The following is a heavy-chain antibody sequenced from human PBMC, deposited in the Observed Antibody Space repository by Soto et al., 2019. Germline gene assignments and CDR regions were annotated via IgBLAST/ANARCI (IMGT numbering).Heavy chain of an antibody. CDR2: IYYSGST. CDR3: ARENRGLGYCSGGSCYSSYWYFDL. Sequence: QVQLQESGPGLVKPSQTLSLTCTVSGGSISSGGYYWSWIRQHPGKGLEWIGYIYYSGSTYYNPSLKSRVTISVYTSKNQFSLKLSSVTAADTAVYYCARENRGLGYCSGGSCYSSYWYFDLWGRGTLVTVSS. D-gene: IGHD2-15*01. J-gene: IGHJ2*01. V-gene: IGHV4-31*03. CDR1: GGSISSGGYY.